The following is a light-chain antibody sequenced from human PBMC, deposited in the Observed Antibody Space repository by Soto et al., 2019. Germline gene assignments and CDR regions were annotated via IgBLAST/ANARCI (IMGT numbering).Light chain of an antibody. Sequence: DIQMTQSPSSLSASVGDRVNITCRASQSISSYLNWYQQKPGKAPKLLIYAASSLQSGVPSRFSGSGSGTDFNLTISSLLPEDFATYYCQQSYSTHITFGQGTRLEI. J-gene: IGKJ5*01. CDR1: QSISSY. V-gene: IGKV1-39*01. CDR3: QQSYSTHIT. CDR2: AAS.